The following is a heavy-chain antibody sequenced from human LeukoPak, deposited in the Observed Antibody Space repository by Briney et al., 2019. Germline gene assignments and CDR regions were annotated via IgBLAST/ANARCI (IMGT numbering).Heavy chain of an antibody. D-gene: IGHD3-10*01. V-gene: IGHV3-21*06. J-gene: IGHJ4*02. CDR2: ISSRSDYV. Sequence: KSGGSLRLSCAASGFTFRTYSMNWVRQAPGKGLEWVSSISSRSDYVYYADSVKGRFTISRDNAKNSMYLQMNSLRAEDTAVYYCAGGRVVRGVKGEIDYWGQGTLVTASS. CDR1: GFTFRTYS. CDR3: AGGRVVRGVKGEIDY.